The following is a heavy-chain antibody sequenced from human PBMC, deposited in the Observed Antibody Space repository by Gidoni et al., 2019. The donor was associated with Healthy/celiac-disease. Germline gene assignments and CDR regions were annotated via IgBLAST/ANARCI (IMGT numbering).Heavy chain of an antibody. CDR1: GGSFSGYY. V-gene: IGHV4-34*01. Sequence: QVQLQQWGAGLLKPSENLSLTCAVYGGSFSGYYWSWIRQPPGKGLEWIGESNHSGSTNYNPSLQSRVTISVDTSKNQFSLKLSSVTAADTAVYYCARRLVRSRFDYWGQGTLVTVSS. CDR3: ARRLVRSRFDY. D-gene: IGHD6-19*01. CDR2: SNHSGST. J-gene: IGHJ4*02.